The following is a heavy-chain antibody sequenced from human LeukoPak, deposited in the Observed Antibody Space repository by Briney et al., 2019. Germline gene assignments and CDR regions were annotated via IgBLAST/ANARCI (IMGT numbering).Heavy chain of an antibody. CDR1: GYTFTTYW. Sequence: RLGESLKISCKGSGYTFTTYWIGWVRQMPGKGLEWMGIIYPGASDPRYSPSFQGQVTISADTSISTAYLQWSSLKASDSAMYYCVRHGLGSSWFGFDYWGQGTLVTVSS. CDR3: VRHGLGSSWFGFDY. V-gene: IGHV5-51*01. CDR2: IYPGASDP. D-gene: IGHD6-13*01. J-gene: IGHJ4*02.